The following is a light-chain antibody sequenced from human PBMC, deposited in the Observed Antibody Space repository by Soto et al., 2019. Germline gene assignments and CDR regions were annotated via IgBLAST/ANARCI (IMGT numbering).Light chain of an antibody. CDR2: GAS. CDR1: QSVSSN. J-gene: IGKJ1*01. V-gene: IGKV3-15*01. CDR3: QQYNNWPRT. Sequence: IVMTQSPATLSGSPGERATLSCRASQSVSSNLAWYQQKPGQAPRLLIYGASTRATGIPARFSGSGSGTEFTLTISSLQSEDFAVYYCQQYNNWPRTFGQGSNVDIK.